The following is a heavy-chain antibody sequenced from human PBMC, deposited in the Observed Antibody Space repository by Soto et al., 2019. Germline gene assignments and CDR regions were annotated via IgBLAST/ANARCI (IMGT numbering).Heavy chain of an antibody. V-gene: IGHV3-30*03. J-gene: IGHJ4*02. CDR3: ARSPYSVSYLAYFDY. CDR2: ISYDGSNK. D-gene: IGHD1-26*01. CDR1: GFTFSSYG. Sequence: QVQLVESGGGVVQPGRSLRLSCAASGFTFSSYGMHWVRQAPRKGLEWVAVISYDGSNKYYADSVKGRFTISRDNSKNTLYLQMNSLRAEDMVVYYCARSPYSVSYLAYFDYWGQGTLVTVSS.